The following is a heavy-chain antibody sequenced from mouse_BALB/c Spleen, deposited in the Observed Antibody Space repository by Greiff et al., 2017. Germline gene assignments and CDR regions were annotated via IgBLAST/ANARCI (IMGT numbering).Heavy chain of an antibody. Sequence: EVQLQQSGPELVKPGASMKISCKASGYSFTGYTMNWVKQSHGKNLEWIGLINPYNGGTSYNQKFKGKATLTVDKSSSTAYMELLSLTSEDSAVYYCARGPITGRRERACYAMDYWGQGTSVTVSS. V-gene: IGHV1-18*01. J-gene: IGHJ4*01. CDR2: INPYNGGT. D-gene: IGHD1-3*01. CDR3: ARGPITGRRERACYAMDY. CDR1: GYSFTGYT.